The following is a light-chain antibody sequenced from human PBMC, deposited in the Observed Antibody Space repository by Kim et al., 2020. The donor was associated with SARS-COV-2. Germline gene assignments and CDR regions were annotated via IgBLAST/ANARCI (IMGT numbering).Light chain of an antibody. Sequence: GQSITISCTGTGGDVGGYNYVSWYQQHPGKAPKLMIYDVTNRPSGVSNRFSGSKSGNTASLTISGLQAEDEADYYCSSYTSSSTLVFGGGTQLTVL. CDR1: GGDVGGYNY. J-gene: IGLJ2*01. V-gene: IGLV2-14*03. CDR2: DVT. CDR3: SSYTSSSTLV.